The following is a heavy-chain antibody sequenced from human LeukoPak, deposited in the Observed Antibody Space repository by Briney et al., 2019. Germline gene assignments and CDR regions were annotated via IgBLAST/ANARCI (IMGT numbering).Heavy chain of an antibody. CDR3: AREATTVTYFRRQARYFDY. CDR2: IKQDGSEK. CDR1: GFTFSSYW. V-gene: IGHV3-7*01. J-gene: IGHJ4*02. D-gene: IGHD4-17*01. Sequence: GGSLRLSCAASGFTFSSYWMNWVRQAPGKGLEWVANIKQDGSEKYYVDSVKGRFTISRGNAKNSLYLQMNSLRAEDTAVYYCAREATTVTYFRRQARYFDYWGQGTLVTVSS.